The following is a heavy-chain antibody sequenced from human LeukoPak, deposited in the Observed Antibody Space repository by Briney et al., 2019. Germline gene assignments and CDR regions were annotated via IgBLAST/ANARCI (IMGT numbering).Heavy chain of an antibody. CDR3: ARDASPGYFDL. CDR1: GFTFSSYW. CDR2: ITSDGSAT. J-gene: IGHJ2*01. Sequence: GGSLRLSCAVSGFTFSSYWMHWVRQSPGKGLAWVSRITSDGSATDYADSVRGRFTVSRDNAKNNLFLHMDSLRVEDTAVYYCARDASPGYFDLWGRGTLVTVSS. V-gene: IGHV3-74*01.